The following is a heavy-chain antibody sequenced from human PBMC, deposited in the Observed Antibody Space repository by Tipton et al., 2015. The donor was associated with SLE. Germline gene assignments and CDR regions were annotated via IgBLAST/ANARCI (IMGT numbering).Heavy chain of an antibody. J-gene: IGHJ4*02. V-gene: IGHV4-59*08. CDR3: ARHWIAAAYFDY. CDR1: GGSISSYY. CDR2: IYYSGST. D-gene: IGHD6-13*01. Sequence: GLVKPSETLSLTCTVSGGSISSYYWSWIRQPPGKGLEWIGYIYYSGSTNYNPSLKSRVTISVDTSKNQFSLKLSSVTAADTAVYYCARHWIAAAYFDYWGQGTLVTVSS.